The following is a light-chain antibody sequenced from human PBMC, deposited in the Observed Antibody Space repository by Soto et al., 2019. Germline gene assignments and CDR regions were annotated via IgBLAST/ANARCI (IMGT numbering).Light chain of an antibody. V-gene: IGKV1-5*03. CDR2: KAS. Sequence: DIQMTQSPSTLPASVGDRVTVTCRASQSIRSCLAWYQEKPGKAPKLLIYKASLLETGVPSRFSGSGSGTEFTLTISSLQPDDFATYHCQQYYTYPVTFGQGTKVDIK. CDR3: QQYYTYPVT. J-gene: IGKJ1*01. CDR1: QSIRSC.